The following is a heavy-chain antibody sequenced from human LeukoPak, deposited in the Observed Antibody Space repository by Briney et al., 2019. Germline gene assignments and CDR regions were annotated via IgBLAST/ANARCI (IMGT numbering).Heavy chain of an antibody. D-gene: IGHD5-24*01. CDR1: GFTFSSYW. CDR2: IKQDGSEK. V-gene: IGHV3-7*01. J-gene: IGHJ5*02. CDR3: AREMATITSWFDP. Sequence: PGGSLRLSCAASGFTFSSYWMSWVRQAPGKGLEWVANIKQDGSEKYYVDSVKGRLTISRENAKNSLYLQMNSLRAEDTAVYYCAREMATITSWFDPWGQGTLVTVSS.